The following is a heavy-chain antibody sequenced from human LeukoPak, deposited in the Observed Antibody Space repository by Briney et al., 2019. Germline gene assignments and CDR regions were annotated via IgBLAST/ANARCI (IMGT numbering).Heavy chain of an antibody. CDR3: ARESQLWLIDYYYGMDV. D-gene: IGHD5-18*01. Sequence: GGSLRLSCAASGFTFSSYSMNWVRQAPGKGLEWVSSIGSSSSYIYYADSVKGRFTISRDNAKNSLYLQMNSLRAEDTAVYYCARESQLWLIDYYYGMDVWGQGTTVTVSS. CDR1: GFTFSSYS. CDR2: IGSSSSYI. V-gene: IGHV3-21*01. J-gene: IGHJ6*02.